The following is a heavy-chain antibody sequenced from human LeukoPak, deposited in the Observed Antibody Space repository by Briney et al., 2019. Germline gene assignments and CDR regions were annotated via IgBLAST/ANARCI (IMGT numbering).Heavy chain of an antibody. CDR1: GFTFSSYS. J-gene: IGHJ5*02. CDR3: ARDRVDIVATNSWFDP. D-gene: IGHD5-12*01. V-gene: IGHV3-48*01. CDR2: ISSSSNTI. Sequence: GGSLRLSCAASGFTFSSYSMNWVRQAPGKGLEWVSYISSSSNTIYYADSVKGRFTISRDNAKNSLYLQMNSLRAEDTAVYYCARDRVDIVATNSWFDPWGQGTLVTVSS.